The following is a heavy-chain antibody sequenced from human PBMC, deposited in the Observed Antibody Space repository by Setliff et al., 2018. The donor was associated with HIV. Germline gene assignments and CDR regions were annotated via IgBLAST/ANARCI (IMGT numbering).Heavy chain of an antibody. CDR1: GFTVSSGY. V-gene: IGHV3-53*01. J-gene: IGHJ5*01. Sequence: LRLSCAVSGFTVSSGYMSWVRQAPGKGLQWVSLIYREGTTYYADSVKGRFAISRDNSGNTLHLQMNSLRAEDTAVYYCARGIGRSWFDSWGRGTLVTVSS. D-gene: IGHD3-16*02. CDR3: ARGIGRSWFDS. CDR2: IYREGTT.